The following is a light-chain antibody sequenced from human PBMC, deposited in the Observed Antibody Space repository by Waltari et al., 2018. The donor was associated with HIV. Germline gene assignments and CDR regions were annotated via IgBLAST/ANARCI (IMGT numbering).Light chain of an antibody. CDR1: QSISSY. J-gene: IGKJ4*01. CDR2: AAS. CDR3: QQSYNTPLT. V-gene: IGKV1-39*01. Sequence: DIQMTQSPSSLSASVVARVTITCRASQSISSYLNWYQYKPGKAPKLLIYAASSLQSGVPSRFSGRGSGTDFTLTISSLQPEDFATYYCQQSYNTPLTFGAGTKVEIK.